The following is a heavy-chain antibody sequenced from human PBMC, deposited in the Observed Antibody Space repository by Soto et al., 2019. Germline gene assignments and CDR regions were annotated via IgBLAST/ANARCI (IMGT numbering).Heavy chain of an antibody. CDR2: IYYSGST. V-gene: IGHV4-59*08. Sequence: SETLSLTCTVSGGSISSYYWSWIRQPPGKGLEWIGYIYYSGSTNYNPSLKSRVTISVDTSKNQFSLKLSSVTAADTAAYYCARHRLRIAVAGTFDYWGQGTLVTVSS. CDR3: ARHRLRIAVAGTFDY. D-gene: IGHD6-19*01. J-gene: IGHJ4*02. CDR1: GGSISSYY.